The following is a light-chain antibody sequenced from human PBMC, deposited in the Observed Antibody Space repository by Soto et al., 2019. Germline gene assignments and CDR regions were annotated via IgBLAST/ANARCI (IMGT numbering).Light chain of an antibody. CDR3: QQYETFSGT. J-gene: IGKJ1*01. CDR1: QTITDY. Sequence: DIQMTQSPSTLSASVGDRVTITCRASQTITDYLAWYQQKPGKAPKLLISRTSSLQSGVPSRFSGSGSGTEFTLTISSLQPDDFATYYCQQYETFSGTFGPGTKVEI. V-gene: IGKV1-5*03. CDR2: RTS.